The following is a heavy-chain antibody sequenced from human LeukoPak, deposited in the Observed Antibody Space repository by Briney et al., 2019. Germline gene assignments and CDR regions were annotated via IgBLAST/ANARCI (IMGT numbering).Heavy chain of an antibody. V-gene: IGHV4-31*03. CDR3: AREISPYYYDSGDPQYAFDI. CDR2: IYYSGST. J-gene: IGHJ3*02. D-gene: IGHD3-22*01. CDR1: GGSIRSSYYY. Sequence: PSETLSLTCTVSGGSIRSSYYYWGWIRQPPGKGLEWIGYIYYSGSTYYNPSLKSRVTISVDTSKNQFSLKLSSVTAADTAVYYCAREISPYYYDSGDPQYAFDIWGQGTMVTVSS.